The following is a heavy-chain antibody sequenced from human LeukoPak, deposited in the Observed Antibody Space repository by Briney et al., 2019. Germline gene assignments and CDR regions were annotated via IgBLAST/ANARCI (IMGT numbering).Heavy chain of an antibody. J-gene: IGHJ4*02. CDR3: VRAGYSGYDWPFDY. V-gene: IGHV3-21*01. D-gene: IGHD5-12*01. Sequence: GGSLRLSCAASGFTFSSYTMSWVRQAPGRGLEWVSSISSSSSYIYYAGSVKGRFTISRDNAKNSLYLQMNSLRAEDTAVYYCVRAGYSGYDWPFDYWGQGTLVTVSS. CDR2: ISSSSSYI. CDR1: GFTFSSYT.